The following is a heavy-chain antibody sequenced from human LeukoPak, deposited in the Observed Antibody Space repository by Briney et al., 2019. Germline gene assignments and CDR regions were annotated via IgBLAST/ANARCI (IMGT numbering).Heavy chain of an antibody. D-gene: IGHD3-10*01. V-gene: IGHV4-4*02. Sequence: ASETLSLTCAVSGGSISSSNWWSWVRQSPGKGLEWIGEIYHSGSTNYNPSLKSRVTISVDKSKNQFSLKLSSVTAADTAVYYCARMSSGRQISNWFDPWGQGTLVTVSS. CDR2: IYHSGST. CDR1: GGSISSSNW. CDR3: ARMSSGRQISNWFDP. J-gene: IGHJ5*02.